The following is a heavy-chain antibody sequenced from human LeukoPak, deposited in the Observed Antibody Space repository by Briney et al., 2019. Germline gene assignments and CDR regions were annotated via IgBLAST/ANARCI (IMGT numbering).Heavy chain of an antibody. D-gene: IGHD5-18*01. Sequence: GGTLRLSCAASGFTFSSYGMSWVRQAPGKGLEWVSGINWNGGSTGYAVSVKGRFTISRDNAKNSLYLQMNSLRAEDTALYYCARENSYRTLGHQYYFDYWGQGTLVTVSS. CDR1: GFTFSSYG. CDR3: ARENSYRTLGHQYYFDY. V-gene: IGHV3-20*04. CDR2: INWNGGST. J-gene: IGHJ4*02.